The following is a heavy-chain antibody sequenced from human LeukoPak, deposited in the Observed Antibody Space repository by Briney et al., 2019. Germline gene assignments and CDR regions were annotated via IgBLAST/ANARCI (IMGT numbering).Heavy chain of an antibody. CDR3: ARASTGEPLLDY. J-gene: IGHJ4*02. D-gene: IGHD1-14*01. CDR2: IIPILGIS. CDR1: GGTFSSYT. Sequence: AVKVSCKASGGTFSSYTISWVRQAPGQGLEWMGRIIPILGISNYAQKFQGRVTITADKSTDTAYMELSSLSSEDTAVYYYARASTGEPLLDYWGQGTLVTVSS. V-gene: IGHV1-69*02.